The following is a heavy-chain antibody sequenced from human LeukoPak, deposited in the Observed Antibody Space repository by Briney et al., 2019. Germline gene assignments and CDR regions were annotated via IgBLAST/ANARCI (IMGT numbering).Heavy chain of an antibody. Sequence: GGSLRLSCAASGFTFSSYWMSWVRQAPGKGLEWVANIKQDGSEKYYVDSVKGRFTISRENAKNSLYLQMNSLRAEDTAVYYCARAGSSSWYYFDYWGQGTLVTVSS. CDR1: GFTFSSYW. CDR2: IKQDGSEK. D-gene: IGHD6-13*01. J-gene: IGHJ4*02. CDR3: ARAGSSSWYYFDY. V-gene: IGHV3-7*01.